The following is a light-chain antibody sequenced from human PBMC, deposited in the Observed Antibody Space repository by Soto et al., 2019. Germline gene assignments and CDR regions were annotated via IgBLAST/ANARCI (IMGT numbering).Light chain of an antibody. CDR1: QSVTSSY. CDR2: GAS. Sequence: EIVLTQSPGTLSLSPGERATLSCRASQSVTSSYLAWYQQKPGQAPRLLIYGASNGATGVPDRFSGSGSGTDFTLTISRLEPEDFAVYYCQQYGTSPTYTFGQGTKLEIK. J-gene: IGKJ2*01. V-gene: IGKV3-20*01. CDR3: QQYGTSPTYT.